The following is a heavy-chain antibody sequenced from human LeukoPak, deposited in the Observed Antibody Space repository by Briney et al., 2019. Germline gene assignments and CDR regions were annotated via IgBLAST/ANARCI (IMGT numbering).Heavy chain of an antibody. Sequence: ASVKVSCKVSGYTLTELSMHWVRQAPGKGLEWKGGFDPEDGETIYAQKFQGRVTMTEDTSTDTAYMELSSPRSEDTAVYYCATDPSNYDILTGQYLHAFDIWGQGTMVTVSS. V-gene: IGHV1-24*01. D-gene: IGHD3-9*01. CDR3: ATDPSNYDILTGQYLHAFDI. CDR2: FDPEDGET. CDR1: GYTLTELS. J-gene: IGHJ3*02.